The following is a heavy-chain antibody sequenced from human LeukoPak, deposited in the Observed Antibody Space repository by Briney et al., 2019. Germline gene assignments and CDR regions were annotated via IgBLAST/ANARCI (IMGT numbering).Heavy chain of an antibody. V-gene: IGHV4-59*08. CDR3: ARHRNLDTAYYMDV. Sequence: SETLSLTCTVSGGSISSYYWSWIRQPPGKGLEWIGYIYYSGSTNYNPSLKSRVTISVDTSKNQFSLKLSSVTAADTAVYYCARHRNLDTAYYMDVWGKGTTVTVSS. J-gene: IGHJ6*03. D-gene: IGHD5-18*01. CDR1: GGSISSYY. CDR2: IYYSGST.